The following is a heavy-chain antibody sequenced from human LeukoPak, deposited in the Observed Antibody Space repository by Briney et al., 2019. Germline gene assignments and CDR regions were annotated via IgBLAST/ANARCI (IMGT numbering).Heavy chain of an antibody. J-gene: IGHJ4*02. CDR1: GGTFSSYA. CDR2: IIPIFGTA. V-gene: IGHV1-69*05. CDR3: ARGSYYGSSGYYYFGNEDY. D-gene: IGHD3-22*01. Sequence: SVKVSCKASGGTFSSYAISWVRQAPGQGLEWMGRIIPIFGTANYAQKFQGRVTITTDESTSTAYMELSSLRSEDTAVYYCARGSYYGSSGYYYFGNEDYWGQGTLVTVSS.